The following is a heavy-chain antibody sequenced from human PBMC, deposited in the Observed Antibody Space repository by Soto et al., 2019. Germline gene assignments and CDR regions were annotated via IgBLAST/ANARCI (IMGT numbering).Heavy chain of an antibody. D-gene: IGHD3-3*01. CDR1: GFTFSSYA. Sequence: GGSLRLSCAPSGFTFSSYAMSWVRQAPGKGLEWVSAISGSGSSTYYADSVKGRFTISRDNSKNTLYLQMNSLRAEDTAVYYCAKDPRFLEWLFSIHFDYWGQGTLVTVSS. V-gene: IGHV3-23*01. J-gene: IGHJ4*02. CDR3: AKDPRFLEWLFSIHFDY. CDR2: ISGSGSST.